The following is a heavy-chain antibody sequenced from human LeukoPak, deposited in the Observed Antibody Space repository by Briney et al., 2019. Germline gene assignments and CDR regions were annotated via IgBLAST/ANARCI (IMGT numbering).Heavy chain of an antibody. Sequence: GGSLRLSCAASGFTFSSYWMHWVRRAPGKGLVWVSRIYSDGITTNYADSVKGRFTISRDNAKNTLYLQMNSLRAEDTAVYYCTRDTGSGWVAFDSWGQGTMVTASS. CDR1: GFTFSSYW. J-gene: IGHJ3*02. V-gene: IGHV3-74*01. CDR2: IYSDGITT. D-gene: IGHD6-19*01. CDR3: TRDTGSGWVAFDS.